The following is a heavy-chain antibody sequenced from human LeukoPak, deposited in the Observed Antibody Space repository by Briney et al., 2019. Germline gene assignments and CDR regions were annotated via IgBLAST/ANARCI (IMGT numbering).Heavy chain of an antibody. D-gene: IGHD3-9*01. J-gene: IGHJ5*02. CDR2: ISYDGSNK. CDR1: GFTFSSYA. V-gene: IGHV3-30*04. CDR3: ARARQNPYFEERRRGNWFDP. Sequence: GGSLRLSCAASGFTFSSYAMHWVRQAPGKGLEWVAVISYDGSNKYYADSVKGRFTISRDNSKNTLYLQMNSLRAEDTAVYYCARARQNPYFEERRRGNWFDPWGQGTQVTVSS.